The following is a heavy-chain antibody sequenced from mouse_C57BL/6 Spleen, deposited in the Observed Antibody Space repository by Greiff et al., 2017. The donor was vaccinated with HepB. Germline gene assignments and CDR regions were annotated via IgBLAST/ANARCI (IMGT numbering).Heavy chain of an antibody. V-gene: IGHV5-4*01. D-gene: IGHD2-1*01. CDR2: ISDGGSYT. Sequence: EVQVVESGGGLVKPGGSLKLSCAASGFTFSSYAMSWVRQTPEKRLEWVATISDGGSYTYYPDNVKGRFTISRDNAKNNLYLQMSHLKSEDTAMYYCARDNGNYVYFDYWGQGTTLTVSS. CDR3: ARDNGNYVYFDY. CDR1: GFTFSSYA. J-gene: IGHJ2*01.